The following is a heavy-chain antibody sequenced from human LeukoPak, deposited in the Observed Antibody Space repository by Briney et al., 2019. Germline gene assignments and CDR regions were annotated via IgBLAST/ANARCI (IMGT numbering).Heavy chain of an antibody. V-gene: IGHV1-46*01. J-gene: IGHJ4*02. Sequence: ASVKVSCKASGYTFTSYYMHWVRQAPGQGLEWMGIINPSGGSTSYAQKFQGRVTTTRDTSPSTVYMELSSLRSGDTVVYYCAIDRVGATIEYWGQGTLVTVSS. CDR1: GYTFTSYY. CDR2: INPSGGST. D-gene: IGHD1-26*01. CDR3: AIDRVGATIEY.